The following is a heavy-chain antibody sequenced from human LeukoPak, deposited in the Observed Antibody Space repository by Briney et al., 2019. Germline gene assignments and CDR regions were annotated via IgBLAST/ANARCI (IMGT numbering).Heavy chain of an antibody. CDR2: IKSDGSST. V-gene: IGHV3-74*01. D-gene: IGHD1-26*01. Sequence: GGSLRLSCAAPGFTFSSYSMNWVRQAPGKGLVWVSRIKSDGSSTIYADSVKGRFTISRDNAKNSLYLQMNSLRAEDTAVYYCARDLGSGLSTYFDYWGQGTLVTVSS. J-gene: IGHJ4*02. CDR1: GFTFSSYS. CDR3: ARDLGSGLSTYFDY.